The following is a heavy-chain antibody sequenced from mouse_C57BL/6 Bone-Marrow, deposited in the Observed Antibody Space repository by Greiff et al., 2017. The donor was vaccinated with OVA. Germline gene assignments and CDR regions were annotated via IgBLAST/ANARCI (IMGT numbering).Heavy chain of an antibody. J-gene: IGHJ3*01. V-gene: IGHV5-2*03. CDR2: INSDGGST. CDR1: EYEFPSHD. Sequence: EVKLEESGGGLVHPGESLKLSCESNEYEFPSHDMSWVRKTPEKRLELVAAINSDGGSTYYPDTMERRFIITRANDKKTLYLKMSSRRSEDTDVYYCARHVDYGEGFAYWGQGTLVTVSA. D-gene: IGHD2-4*01. CDR3: ARHVDYGEGFAY.